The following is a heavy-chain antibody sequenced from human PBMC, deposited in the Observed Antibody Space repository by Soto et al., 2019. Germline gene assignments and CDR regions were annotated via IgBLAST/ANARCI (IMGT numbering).Heavy chain of an antibody. D-gene: IGHD1-26*01. CDR3: AREVAAATTLDY. V-gene: IGHV4-30-4*01. J-gene: IGHJ4*02. Sequence: QVQLQESGPGLVKPSQTLSLTCTVSGAAISSDDYYWSWIRQPPGKGLEWIGYIYYSGSSYYNPSFKSRVSISVDTSKNQFSLELTSVTAADTAVYYCAREVAAATTLDYWGQGTLVTVSS. CDR2: IYYSGSS. CDR1: GAAISSDDYY.